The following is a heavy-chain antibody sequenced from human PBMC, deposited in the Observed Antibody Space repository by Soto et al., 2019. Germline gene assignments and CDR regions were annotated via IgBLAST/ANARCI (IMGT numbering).Heavy chain of an antibody. J-gene: IGHJ6*03. V-gene: IGHV3-48*01. CDR3: AGNSGPQYYYYYMDV. CDR2: ISSSSSTI. CDR1: GFTFSSYS. D-gene: IGHD5-12*01. Sequence: PGGSLRLSCAASGFTFSSYSMNWVRQAPGKGLEWVSYISSSSSTIYYADSVKGRFTISRDNAKNSLYLQMNSLRSEDTAVYYYAGNSGPQYYYYYMDVWGKGTTVTVSS.